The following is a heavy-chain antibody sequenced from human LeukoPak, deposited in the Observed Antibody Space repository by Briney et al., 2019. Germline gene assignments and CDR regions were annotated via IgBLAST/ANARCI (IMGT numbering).Heavy chain of an antibody. CDR1: GFTFSDYY. Sequence: SGGSLRLSCAASGFTFSDYYMSWIRQAPGKGLEWVSYISNSGSAIYYADSVKGRFTISRDNAKNSLYLQMNSLRAEDTAMYYCARERQNKDFWSGGDYWGQGTLVTVSS. CDR3: ARERQNKDFWSGGDY. CDR2: ISNSGSAI. J-gene: IGHJ4*02. D-gene: IGHD3-3*01. V-gene: IGHV3-11*01.